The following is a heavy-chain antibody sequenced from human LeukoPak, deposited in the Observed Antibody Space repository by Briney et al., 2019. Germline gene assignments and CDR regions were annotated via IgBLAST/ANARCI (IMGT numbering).Heavy chain of an antibody. D-gene: IGHD1-14*01. CDR3: ARNNEPDYWYYMDV. V-gene: IGHV1-69*13. J-gene: IGHJ6*03. Sequence: SVKVSCKASGGTFSSYAISWVRQAPGQGLEWMGGIIPIFGTANYAQKFQGRVTITADESTSTAYMELSSLRSEDTAVCYCARNNEPDYWYYMDVWGKGTTVTVSS. CDR1: GGTFSSYA. CDR2: IIPIFGTA.